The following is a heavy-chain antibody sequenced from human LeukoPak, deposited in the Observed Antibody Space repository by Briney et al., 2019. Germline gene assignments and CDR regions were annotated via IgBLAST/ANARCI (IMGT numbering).Heavy chain of an antibody. D-gene: IGHD3-3*01. CDR1: GGSISSGGYY. Sequence: SETLSLTCTVSGGSISSGGYYWSWIRQPPGKGLEWIGYIYHSGSTYYNPSLKSRVTISVDTSKNQFSLKLSSVTAADTAVYYCARVFKGLEWLSAYYYYMDVWGKGTTVTVSS. J-gene: IGHJ6*03. V-gene: IGHV4-30-2*01. CDR2: IYHSGST. CDR3: ARVFKGLEWLSAYYYYMDV.